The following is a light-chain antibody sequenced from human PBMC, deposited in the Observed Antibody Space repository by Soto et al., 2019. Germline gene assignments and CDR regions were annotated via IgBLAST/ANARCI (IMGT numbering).Light chain of an antibody. CDR3: QQYYSYPFT. V-gene: IGKV1-16*02. CDR2: ATY. Sequence: DIQMTQSPSSLSASVGDRVTITCRARQGIRSYLAWFQQKPGKAPKSLIYATYRLQSVDPSKFSGSVSGTDFTLTISSLPPEDFATYYCQQYYSYPFTFGGGTKVEIK. CDR1: QGIRSY. J-gene: IGKJ4*01.